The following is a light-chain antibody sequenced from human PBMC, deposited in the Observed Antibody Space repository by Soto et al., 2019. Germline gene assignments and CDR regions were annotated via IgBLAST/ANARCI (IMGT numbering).Light chain of an antibody. CDR2: GTF. CDR1: QSITPSY. J-gene: IGKJ1*01. CDR3: QQYGNPART. Sequence: EVVLTQSPGTLSLSPGEGAALSCRASQSITPSYLAWYQQKPGQAPRLVIYGTFTRATGIPDRFSGSGSGTDFTLTISRLEPEDFAVYYCQQYGNPARTFCPGTKVEIK. V-gene: IGKV3-20*01.